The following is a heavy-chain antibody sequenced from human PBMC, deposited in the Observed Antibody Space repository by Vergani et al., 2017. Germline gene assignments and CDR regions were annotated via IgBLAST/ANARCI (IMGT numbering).Heavy chain of an antibody. V-gene: IGHV3-48*01. CDR2: ISSSSSTI. D-gene: IGHD3-16*02. CDR3: ARDGAGDYVWGSYRIYAFDI. CDR1: GFTFSSYS. J-gene: IGHJ3*02. Sequence: EVQLVESGGGLVQPGGSLRLSCAASGFTFSSYSMNWVRQAPGKGLEWVSYISSSSSTIYYADSVKGRFTISRDNAKNSLYLQMNSLRAEDTAVYYCARDGAGDYVWGSYRIYAFDIWGQGTMVTVSS.